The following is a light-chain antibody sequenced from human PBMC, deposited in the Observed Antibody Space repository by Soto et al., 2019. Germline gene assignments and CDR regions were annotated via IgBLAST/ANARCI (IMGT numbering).Light chain of an antibody. V-gene: IGKV1-5*01. J-gene: IGKJ1*01. CDR3: QQYNTYPWT. Sequence: DIQMTQSPSTLSASVGDRVTITCRSSQSISGYLAWYQQKPGKAPKLLIYDASSLESGVPSRFSGCASGTEFTLTISSLQPDDFATYYCQQYNTYPWTFGQGTKVEIK. CDR1: QSISGY. CDR2: DAS.